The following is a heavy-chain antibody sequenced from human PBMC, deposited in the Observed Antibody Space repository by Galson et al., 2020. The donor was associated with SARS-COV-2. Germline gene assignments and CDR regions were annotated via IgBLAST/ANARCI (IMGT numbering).Heavy chain of an antibody. D-gene: IGHD3-16*01. V-gene: IGHV3-30*18. CDR1: GFTFSSYG. J-gene: IGHJ6*02. CDR2: ISYDGSNK. Sequence: GGSLRLSCAASGFTFSSYGMHWVRQAPGKGLEWVAVISYDGSNKYYADSVKGRFTISRDNSKNTLYLQMNSLRAEDTAVYYCAKPRRGSYYYGMDVWGQGTTVTVSS. CDR3: AKPRRGSYYYGMDV.